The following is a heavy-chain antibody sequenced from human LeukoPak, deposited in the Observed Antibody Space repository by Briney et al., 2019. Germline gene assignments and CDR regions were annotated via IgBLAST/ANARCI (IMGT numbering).Heavy chain of an antibody. J-gene: IGHJ4*02. V-gene: IGHV1-2*06. CDR3: ARGPPNWGMVGY. D-gene: IGHD7-27*01. CDR2: INPNSGGT. Sequence: ASVKVSCKASGYTFTVYYMHWVRQAPGQGLEWMGRINPNSGGTNYAQKFQGRVTMTRVTSISTAYMELSSLTSEDTAVYYCARGPPNWGMVGYWGQGTLVTVSS. CDR1: GYTFTVYY.